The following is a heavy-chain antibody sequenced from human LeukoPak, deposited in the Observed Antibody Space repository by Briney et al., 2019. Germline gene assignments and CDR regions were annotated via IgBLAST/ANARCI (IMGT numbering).Heavy chain of an antibody. V-gene: IGHV3-23*01. CDR1: GFPFSSYG. CDR2: ISGSGGST. J-gene: IGHJ3*02. D-gene: IGHD3-9*01. CDR3: ARSRYLDWGGAFDM. Sequence: PGGSLRLSCAASGFPFSSYGMSWVRQAPGKGLEWVSAISGSGGSTYYADSVKGRFTISRDDSKNTVYLQLNSLRGEDTSIYYCARSRYLDWGGAFDMWGQGTMVTVSS.